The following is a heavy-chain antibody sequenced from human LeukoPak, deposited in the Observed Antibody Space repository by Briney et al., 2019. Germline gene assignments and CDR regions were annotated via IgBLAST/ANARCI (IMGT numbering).Heavy chain of an antibody. Sequence: RPSETLSLTCAVYGGSFNVYYWSWIRQPPGKGLEWIGEINHSGSTNYNPSLKSRVTISVDTSKNQFSLKLSSVTAADTAVYYCARVLSGSGGLDYWGQGTLVTVSS. CDR1: GGSFNVYY. CDR3: ARVLSGSGGLDY. J-gene: IGHJ4*02. V-gene: IGHV4-34*01. D-gene: IGHD6-19*01. CDR2: INHSGST.